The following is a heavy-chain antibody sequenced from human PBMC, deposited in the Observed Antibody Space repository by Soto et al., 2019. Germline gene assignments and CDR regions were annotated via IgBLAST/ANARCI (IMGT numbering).Heavy chain of an antibody. CDR3: ARDLWGYCGADCYPLDV. J-gene: IGHJ6*01. V-gene: IGHV4-59*01. D-gene: IGHD2-21*02. CDR2: MYNTGST. CDR1: GDSISSYY. Sequence: QVRLQESGPGLVKPSETLSLTCSVSGDSISSYYWSWIRQPPGKGLEWIGYMYNTGSTIYNPSLKSRVTISVDTSKNQLFLKPNSVIADDTDVYYCARDLWGYCGADCYPLDVW.